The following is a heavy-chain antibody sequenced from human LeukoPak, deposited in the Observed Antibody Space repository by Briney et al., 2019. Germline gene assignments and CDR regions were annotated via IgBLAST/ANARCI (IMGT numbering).Heavy chain of an antibody. J-gene: IGHJ4*02. CDR1: GGSMTTYY. Sequence: PSETLSLTCTVSGGSMTTYYWSWIREAPGKGLEWIGNIHYSGRTNYNPSLKSRVTISVDTSKNQFSLKLRSVTAADTAVYYCAGGDSSSQADYWGQGTLVTVSS. V-gene: IGHV4-59*01. CDR3: AGGDSSSQADY. D-gene: IGHD6-6*01. CDR2: IHYSGRT.